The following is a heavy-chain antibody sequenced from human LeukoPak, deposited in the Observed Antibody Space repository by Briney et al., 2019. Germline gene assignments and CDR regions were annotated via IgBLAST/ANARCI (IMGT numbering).Heavy chain of an antibody. Sequence: GGSLRLSCAASGFTFSSYGMHWVRQAPGKGLEWVAVISYDGSNKYYADSVKGRFTISRDNSKNTLYLQMNSPRAEDTAVYYCAKDFGSSSGYWDDAFDIWGQGTMVTVSS. CDR2: ISYDGSNK. D-gene: IGHD3-22*01. J-gene: IGHJ3*02. V-gene: IGHV3-30*18. CDR1: GFTFSSYG. CDR3: AKDFGSSSGYWDDAFDI.